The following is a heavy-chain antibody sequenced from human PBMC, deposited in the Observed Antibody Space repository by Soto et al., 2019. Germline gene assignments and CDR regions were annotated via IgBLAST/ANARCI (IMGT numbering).Heavy chain of an antibody. Sequence: GGSLRLSCAASGVPFSSYAMSWVRQAPGKGLEWVSAISGSGGSTYYADSVKGRFTISRDNSKNTLYLQMNSLRAEDTAVYYCASPPRVGSGITGDDAFDIWGQGTMVTVSS. CDR2: ISGSGGST. D-gene: IGHD6-19*01. J-gene: IGHJ3*02. CDR3: ASPPRVGSGITGDDAFDI. V-gene: IGHV3-23*01. CDR1: GVPFSSYA.